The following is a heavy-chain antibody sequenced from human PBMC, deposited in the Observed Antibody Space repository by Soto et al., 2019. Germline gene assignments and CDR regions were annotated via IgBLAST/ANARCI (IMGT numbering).Heavy chain of an antibody. CDR3: ARGAMVRGVIPNYFDY. Sequence: ASVKVSCKASGYTFTSYGISWVRQAPGQGLEWMGWIGAYNGNTNYAQKLQGRVTMTTDTSTSTAYMELRSLRSDDTAVYYCARGAMVRGVIPNYFDYWGQGTLVTVSS. CDR2: IGAYNGNT. CDR1: GYTFTSYG. D-gene: IGHD3-10*01. V-gene: IGHV1-18*01. J-gene: IGHJ4*02.